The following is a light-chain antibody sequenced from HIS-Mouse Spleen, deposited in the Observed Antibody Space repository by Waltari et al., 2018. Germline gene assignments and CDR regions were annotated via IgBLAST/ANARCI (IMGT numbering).Light chain of an antibody. CDR3: QQYGSSPLT. Sequence: EIVLTQSPGTLSLSPGERATLSCRASQSVSSSYLAWYQQKPGQAPRLLIYGASSRATGIPDRFSGSGSGTDFTRSISRLEPEDFAVYYCQQYGSSPLTFGGGTKVGIK. CDR2: GAS. CDR1: QSVSSSY. J-gene: IGKJ4*01. V-gene: IGKV3-20*01.